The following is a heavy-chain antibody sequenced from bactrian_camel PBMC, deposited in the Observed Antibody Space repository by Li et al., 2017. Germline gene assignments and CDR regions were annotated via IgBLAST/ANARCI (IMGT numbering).Heavy chain of an antibody. CDR3: AKGARAWAAGTYFGY. CDR1: GFTFRSYA. D-gene: IGHD6*01. Sequence: VQLVESGGGSVQPGGSLRLSCVASGFTFRSYAMYWVRQAPGKGLEWVSSISSGSTTYYADSVKGRLTISRDNAKNTLYLQLNSLKSEDTAMYYCAKGARAWAAGTYFGYWGQGTQVTVS. J-gene: IGHJ6*01. CDR2: ISSGSTT. V-gene: IGHV3S1*01.